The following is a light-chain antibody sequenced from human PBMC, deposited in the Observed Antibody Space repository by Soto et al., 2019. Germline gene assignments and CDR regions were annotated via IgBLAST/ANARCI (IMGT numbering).Light chain of an antibody. J-gene: IGKJ1*01. CDR2: DCS. CDR3: QQYQTYSRT. Sequence: DIQMTQSPSTVSASVGDRITITCRASQSINTWLAWYRQRPREAPQLLIYDCSTLAMGVPSRFSGSGSGTDFTLSSSRLQPDDFATFYCQQYQTYSRTFGQGTKVEVK. V-gene: IGKV1-5*01. CDR1: QSINTW.